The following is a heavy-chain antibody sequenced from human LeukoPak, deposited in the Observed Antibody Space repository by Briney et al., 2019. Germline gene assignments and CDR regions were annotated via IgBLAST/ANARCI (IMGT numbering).Heavy chain of an antibody. D-gene: IGHD5-18*01. CDR1: GNSLIYLS. Sequence: ASVKVSCKVSGNSLIYLSMHWVRQAPGKGLEWLGWINPDSGGTNYAEKFQGRVTMTRDTSISTAYMELSRLRSDDTAVYYCARGGPPKTWIQLWGWFDPWGQGTLVTVSS. CDR3: ARGGPPKTWIQLWGWFDP. J-gene: IGHJ5*02. V-gene: IGHV1-2*02. CDR2: INPDSGGT.